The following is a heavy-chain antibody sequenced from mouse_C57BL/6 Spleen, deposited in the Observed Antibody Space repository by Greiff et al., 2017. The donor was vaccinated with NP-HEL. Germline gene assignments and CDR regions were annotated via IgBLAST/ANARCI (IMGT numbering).Heavy chain of an antibody. CDR2: IDPNSGGT. D-gene: IGHD2-4*01. V-gene: IGHV1-72*01. CDR3: ARSEGYDYDSYGYFDV. CDR1: GYTFTSYW. J-gene: IGHJ1*03. Sequence: QVHVKQPGAELVKPGASVKLSCKASGYTFTSYWMHWVKQRPGRGLEWIGRIDPNSGGTKYNEKFKSKATLTVDKPSSTAYMQLSSLTSEDSAVYYCARSEGYDYDSYGYFDVWGTGTTVTVSS.